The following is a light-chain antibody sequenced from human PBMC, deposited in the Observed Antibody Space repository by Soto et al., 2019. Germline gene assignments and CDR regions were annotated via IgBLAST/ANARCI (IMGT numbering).Light chain of an antibody. CDR2: AAS. CDR1: QGIRNF. CDR3: QKYSSVPV. V-gene: IGKV1-27*01. Sequence: DIQMTQSPTSLSASVGDRVTITCRASQGIRNFVAWYQQKPGKAPKLLIYAASTLQSGVPSRFSGSGAGPDFTLTINSLQPEDVATYSCQKYSSVPVFGPGTKVEIQ. J-gene: IGKJ3*01.